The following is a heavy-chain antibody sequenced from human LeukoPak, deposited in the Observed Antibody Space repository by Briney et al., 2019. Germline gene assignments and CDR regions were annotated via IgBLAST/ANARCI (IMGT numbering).Heavy chain of an antibody. CDR2: IKEDGGEI. CDR1: GFTFSNYW. CDR3: ATSGYHPFDY. J-gene: IGHJ4*02. D-gene: IGHD3-3*01. Sequence: GGSLRLSCAASGFTFSNYWMSWVRQAPGKGLEWVANIKEDGGEINYVDSVKGRFSISRDNAKNTLYLQMNSLRAEDTAVYYCATSGYHPFDYWGQGTLVTVSS. V-gene: IGHV3-7*01.